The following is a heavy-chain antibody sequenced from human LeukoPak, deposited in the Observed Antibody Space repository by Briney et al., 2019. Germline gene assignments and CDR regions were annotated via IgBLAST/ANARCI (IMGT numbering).Heavy chain of an antibody. CDR1: GFTFSSYG. J-gene: IGHJ4*02. D-gene: IGHD3-22*01. CDR3: ASGGSYYDSSHHFDY. CDR2: ISGSGGST. V-gene: IGHV3-23*01. Sequence: GGSLRLSCAASGFTFSSYGMSWVRQAPGKGLEWVSAISGSGGSTYYADSVKGRFTISRDNSKNTLYLQMNSLKTEDTAVYYCASGGSYYDSSHHFDYWGQGTLVTVSS.